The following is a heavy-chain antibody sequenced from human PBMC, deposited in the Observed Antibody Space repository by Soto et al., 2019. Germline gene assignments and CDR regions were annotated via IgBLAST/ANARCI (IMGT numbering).Heavy chain of an antibody. Sequence: EVQLVESGGGLIQRGGSLRLSCAASGLNVTRNYMSWVRQAPGKGLEWVSVMSSGVYTYYADSVKGRFTISRDISKNTLFLQINSLITEDTAVYYCARLFGRYGWFDPWGQGTLVTVSS. V-gene: IGHV3-53*01. D-gene: IGHD2-21*01. CDR2: MSSGVYT. CDR1: GLNVTRNY. J-gene: IGHJ5*02. CDR3: ARLFGRYGWFDP.